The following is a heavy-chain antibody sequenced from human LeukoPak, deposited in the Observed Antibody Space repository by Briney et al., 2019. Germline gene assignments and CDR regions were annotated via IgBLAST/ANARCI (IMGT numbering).Heavy chain of an antibody. CDR2: ISSSSSYI. CDR3: ARSHASYSSSWRFSYYFDY. V-gene: IGHV3-21*01. CDR1: GFTFSSYS. D-gene: IGHD6-13*01. J-gene: IGHJ4*02. Sequence: GGSLRLSCAASGFTFSSYSMNWVRQAPGKGLEWVSSISSSSSYIYYADSVKGRFTISRDNAKNSLYLQMNSLRDEDTAVYFCARSHASYSSSWRFSYYFDYWGQGTQVTVSS.